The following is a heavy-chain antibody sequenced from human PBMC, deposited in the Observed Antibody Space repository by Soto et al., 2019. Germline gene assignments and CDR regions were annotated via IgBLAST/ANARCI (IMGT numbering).Heavy chain of an antibody. D-gene: IGHD6-13*01. CDR3: ARDSSSWVSQGGMDV. CDR1: GGSISSGGYY. V-gene: IGHV4-31*03. J-gene: IGHJ6*02. CDR2: IYYSGST. Sequence: QVQLQESGPGLVKPSQTLSLTCTVSGGSISSGGYYWSWIRQHPGKGLEWIGYIYYSGSTYYNPSLKSRVTISVDTSKNQVSLKLSSVTAADTAVYYCARDSSSWVSQGGMDVWGQGTTVTVSS.